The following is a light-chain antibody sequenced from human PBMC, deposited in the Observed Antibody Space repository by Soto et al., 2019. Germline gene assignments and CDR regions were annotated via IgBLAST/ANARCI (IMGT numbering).Light chain of an antibody. CDR2: EVS. V-gene: IGLV2-8*01. CDR3: SSYAGSNIVV. CDR1: SSDVGGYNF. Sequence: SALTQPPSASGSPGQSVTISCNGTSSDVGGYNFVSWYQQHPGKAPKLMIYEVSERPSGVPDRFSGSKSGNTASLTVSGLQAEDEADYYCSSYAGSNIVVFGGGTKLTVL. J-gene: IGLJ2*01.